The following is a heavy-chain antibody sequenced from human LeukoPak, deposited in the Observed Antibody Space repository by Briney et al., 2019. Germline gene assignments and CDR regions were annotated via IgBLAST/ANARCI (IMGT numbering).Heavy chain of an antibody. V-gene: IGHV1-18*01. J-gene: IGHJ6*02. D-gene: IGHD5-12*01. CDR2: ISAYNGNT. CDR3: ARDSGYGRNGMDV. CDR1: GGTFSSYA. Sequence: ASVKVSCKASGGTFSSYAISWVRQAPGQGLEWMGWISAYNGNTNYAQKLQGRVTMTTDASTSTAYMELRSLRSDDTAVYYCARDSGYGRNGMDVWGQGTTVTVSS.